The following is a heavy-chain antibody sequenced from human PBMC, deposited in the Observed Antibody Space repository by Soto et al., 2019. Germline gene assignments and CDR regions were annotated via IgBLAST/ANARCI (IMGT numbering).Heavy chain of an antibody. CDR2: ISGSGGRT. CDR1: GFTFSSYA. CDR3: ARLRTVRASYFDY. V-gene: IGHV3-23*01. Sequence: GGSLRLSCAASGFTFSSYAMSWVRQAPGKGLEWVSGISGSGGRTYYADSVKGRFTISRDNSKNTLYLQINSLRAEDTAVYYCARLRTVRASYFDYWGPGTLVTVSS. D-gene: IGHD2-15*01. J-gene: IGHJ4*02.